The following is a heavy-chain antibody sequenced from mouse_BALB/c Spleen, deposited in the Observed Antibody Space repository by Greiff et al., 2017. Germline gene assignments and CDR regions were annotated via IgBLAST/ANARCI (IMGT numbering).Heavy chain of an antibody. CDR3: ARGGNYRTY. V-gene: IGHV5-9-4*01. CDR2: ISSGGSYT. Sequence: EVQVVESGGGLVKPGGSLKLSCAASGFTFSSYAMSWVRQSPEKRLEWVAEISSGGSYTYYPDTVTGRFTISRDNAKNTLYLEMSSLRSEDTAMYYCARGGNYRTYWGQGTLVTVSA. D-gene: IGHD2-1*01. CDR1: GFTFSSYA. J-gene: IGHJ3*01.